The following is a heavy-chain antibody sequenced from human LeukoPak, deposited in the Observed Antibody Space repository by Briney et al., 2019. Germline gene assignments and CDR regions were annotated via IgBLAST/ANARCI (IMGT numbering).Heavy chain of an antibody. J-gene: IGHJ3*01. CDR1: GYTFTSYD. Sequence: ASVKVSCKASGYTFTSYDINWVRQATGQGLEWMGWMNPNSGNTGYAQKFQGRVTITRNTSISTAYMELSSLRSEDTAVYYCASRYYDFLTGDDVFIFWGKGKMVTVSP. CDR3: ASRYYDFLTGDDVFIF. CDR2: MNPNSGNT. D-gene: IGHD3-9*01. V-gene: IGHV1-8*03.